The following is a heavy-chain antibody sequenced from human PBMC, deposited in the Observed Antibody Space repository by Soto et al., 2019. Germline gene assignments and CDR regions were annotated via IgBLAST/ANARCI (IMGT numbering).Heavy chain of an antibody. Sequence: GGSLRLSCAASGFTFSSYGMHWVRQAPGKGLEWVAVISYDGSNKYYADSVKGRFTISRDKSKNTLYLQMNSLRAEDTAVYYCAKLGIVATITERSDWYFDLWGRGTLVTVSS. D-gene: IGHD5-12*01. CDR1: GFTFSSYG. CDR2: ISYDGSNK. V-gene: IGHV3-30*18. J-gene: IGHJ2*01. CDR3: AKLGIVATITERSDWYFDL.